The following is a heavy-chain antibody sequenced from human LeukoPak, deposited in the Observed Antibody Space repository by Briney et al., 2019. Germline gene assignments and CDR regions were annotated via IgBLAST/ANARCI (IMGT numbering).Heavy chain of an antibody. CDR3: ARERGYYDSSGYYQSWFDP. J-gene: IGHJ5*02. Sequence: GGSLRLSCAASGFTFSSYSMNWVRQAPGKGLEWVSYISSSSSTIYYADSVKGRFTISRDNAKNSLYLQMNSLRAEDTAVYYCARERGYYDSSGYYQSWFDPWGQGTLVTVSS. V-gene: IGHV3-48*04. D-gene: IGHD3-22*01. CDR2: ISSSSSTI. CDR1: GFTFSSYS.